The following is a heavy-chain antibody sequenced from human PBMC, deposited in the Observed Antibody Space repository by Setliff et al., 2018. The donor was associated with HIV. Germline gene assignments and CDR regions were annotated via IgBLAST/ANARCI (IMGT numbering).Heavy chain of an antibody. CDR1: GGSISTYY. CDR2: IYSSGST. J-gene: IGHJ4*02. CDR3: ARAGRGSGRYVYSFDY. V-gene: IGHV4-4*08. D-gene: IGHD1-26*01. Sequence: SETLSLTCTASGGSISTYYWNWIRQPPGKGLEWIGYIYSSGSTNYNPSLKSRVTISVDTSKNQLSLKLSSVTAADTAVYYCARAGRGSGRYVYSFDYWGQGSLVTVSS.